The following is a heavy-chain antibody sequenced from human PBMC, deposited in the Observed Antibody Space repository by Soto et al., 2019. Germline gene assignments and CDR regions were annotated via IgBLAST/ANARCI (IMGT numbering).Heavy chain of an antibody. CDR3: TTGIVVVIPSGMDV. Sequence: GGSLRLSCAASGFTLSNAWMNWVRQATGKGPEWVGRIKSKTDGGGTTDYAAPVKGRFTISRDDSKNTLYLQMNSLNTEDTPVYYCTTGIVVVIPSGMDVWGQGTTVTVSS. CDR2: IKSKTDGGGTT. CDR1: GFTLSNAW. V-gene: IGHV3-15*07. J-gene: IGHJ6*02. D-gene: IGHD3-22*01.